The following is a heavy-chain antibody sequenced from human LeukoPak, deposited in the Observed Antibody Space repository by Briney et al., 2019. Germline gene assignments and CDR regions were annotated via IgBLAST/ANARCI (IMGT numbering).Heavy chain of an antibody. V-gene: IGHV1-69*04. CDR3: ARGKNDFWSTYSYYYYMDV. CDR1: GGTFSSYA. CDR2: IIPILGIA. J-gene: IGHJ6*03. D-gene: IGHD3-3*01. Sequence: VASVKVSCKASGGTFSSYAISWVRQAPGQGLEWMGRIIPILGIANYAQKFQGRVTITTDESTSTAYMELSSLRSEDTAVYYCARGKNDFWSTYSYYYYMDVWGKGTTVTVSS.